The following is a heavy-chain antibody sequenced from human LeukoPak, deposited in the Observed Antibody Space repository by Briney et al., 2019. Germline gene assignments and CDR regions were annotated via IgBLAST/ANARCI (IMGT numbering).Heavy chain of an antibody. J-gene: IGHJ4*02. CDR1: GGSISSNNW. CDR3: ARVNINSWHSCGY. CDR2: IYHSGSP. V-gene: IGHV4-4*02. Sequence: SETLSLTCAVSGGSISSNNWWGWVRQPPGKGLEWIGEIYHSGSPNYNPSLKSRVTISVDKSRNHFSLNLSSVTAADTAVYYCARVNINSWHSCGYWGQGTLVTVSS. D-gene: IGHD5-18*01.